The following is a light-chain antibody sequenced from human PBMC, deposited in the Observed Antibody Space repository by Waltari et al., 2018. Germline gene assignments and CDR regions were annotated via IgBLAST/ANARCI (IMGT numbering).Light chain of an antibody. CDR3: QQYGSLPWT. Sequence: IVLTQPPGTLSLSPGERATLSCRAGQSVSSDYLAWYQQRPGQAPRLLIFDASSRAAGIPDRFSGSGSGTDFSLTISRLEPEDFAVYYCQQYGSLPWTFGQGTRVEI. J-gene: IGKJ1*01. V-gene: IGKV3-20*01. CDR2: DAS. CDR1: QSVSSDY.